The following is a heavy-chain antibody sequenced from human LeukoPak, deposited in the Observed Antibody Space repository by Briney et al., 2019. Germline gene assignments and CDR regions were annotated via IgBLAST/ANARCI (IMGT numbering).Heavy chain of an antibody. CDR2: ISWNSGSI. CDR1: GFTFDDYA. CDR3: AKDTRITIFGEFDP. D-gene: IGHD3-3*01. J-gene: IGHJ5*02. V-gene: IGHV3-9*01. Sequence: PGRSLRLSCAASGFTFDDYAMRWVRHAPGKGLEWVSGISWNSGSIGYADSVKGRFTISRDNAKNSLYLQMNSLRAGDTALYYCAKDTRITIFGEFDPWGQGTLVTVSS.